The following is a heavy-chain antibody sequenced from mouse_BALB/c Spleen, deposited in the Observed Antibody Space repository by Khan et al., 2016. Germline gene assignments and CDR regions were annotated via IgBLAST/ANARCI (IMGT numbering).Heavy chain of an antibody. V-gene: IGHV4-1*02. CDR1: GFDFSRYW. Sequence: EVKLLESGGGLVQPGGSLKLSCAASGFDFSRYWMSWVRQAPGKGLEWIGETNPDSSTINYTPSLKDKFIISRDNAKNTLYLQMSKVRSEDTALYYCAGLHYYGRFAYWGQGTLVTVSA. CDR2: TNPDSSTI. J-gene: IGHJ3*01. D-gene: IGHD1-2*01. CDR3: AGLHYYGRFAY.